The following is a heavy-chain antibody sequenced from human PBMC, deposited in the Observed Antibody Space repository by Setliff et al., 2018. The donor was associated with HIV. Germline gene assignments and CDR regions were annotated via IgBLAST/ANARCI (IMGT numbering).Heavy chain of an antibody. D-gene: IGHD3-10*01. CDR2: INTNTGNP. CDR1: GYTFTSFV. Sequence: ASVKVSCKASGYTFTSFVMKWVRQAPGQGLEWMGWINTNTGNPTYAQGFTGRFVFSLDTSVSTAYLQISSLKTEDTAVYYCARVGGFGEFIENWFDPWGQGTLVTSPQ. V-gene: IGHV7-4-1*02. CDR3: ARVGGFGEFIENWFDP. J-gene: IGHJ5*02.